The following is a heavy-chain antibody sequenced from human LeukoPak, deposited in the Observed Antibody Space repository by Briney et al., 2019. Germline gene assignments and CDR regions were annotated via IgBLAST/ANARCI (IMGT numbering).Heavy chain of an antibody. V-gene: IGHV1-8*01. J-gene: IGHJ5*02. CDR2: MNPNSGNT. CDR3: ARGRGLKDDILTGYYP. D-gene: IGHD3-9*01. Sequence: ASVKVSCKASGYTFTGYDINWVRQATGQGLEWMGWMNPNSGNTGYAQKFQGRVTMTRNTFISTAYMELSSLRSEDTAVYYCARGRGLKDDILTGYYPWGQGTLVTVSS. CDR1: GYTFTGYD.